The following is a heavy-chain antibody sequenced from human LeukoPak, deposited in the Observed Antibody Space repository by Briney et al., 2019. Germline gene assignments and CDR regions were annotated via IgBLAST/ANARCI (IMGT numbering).Heavy chain of an antibody. CDR2: IYHSGST. Sequence: SETLSLTCAVSGGSISSSNWWSWVRQPPGEGLEWIGEIYHSGSTNYNPSLKSPVIISVDTSKNQFSLNLTSVTAADTAVYYCARAPYYYDSRGYLDYWGQGTLVTVSS. D-gene: IGHD3-22*01. V-gene: IGHV4-4*02. J-gene: IGHJ4*02. CDR1: GGSISSSNW. CDR3: ARAPYYYDSRGYLDY.